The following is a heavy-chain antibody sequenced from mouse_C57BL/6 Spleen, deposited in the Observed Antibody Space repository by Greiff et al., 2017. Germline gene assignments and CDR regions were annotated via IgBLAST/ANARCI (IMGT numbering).Heavy chain of an antibody. D-gene: IGHD1-1*01. CDR1: GYTFTGYW. V-gene: IGHV1-9*01. CDR2: ILPGSGST. Sequence: VQLQQSGAELMKPGASVKLSCKATGYTFTGYWIEWVKQRPGHGLEWIGEILPGSGSTNDNEKFKGKATFTAATSSNTAYMQLSSLTTEDSAIYYCARAAIYYDGSSYYAMDYWGQGTSVTVSS. J-gene: IGHJ4*01. CDR3: ARAAIYYDGSSYYAMDY.